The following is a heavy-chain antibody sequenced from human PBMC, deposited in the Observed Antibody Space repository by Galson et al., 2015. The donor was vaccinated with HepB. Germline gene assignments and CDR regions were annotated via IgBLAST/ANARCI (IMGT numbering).Heavy chain of an antibody. CDR1: GFNFKSHT. D-gene: IGHD6-19*01. Sequence: SLRLSCAASGFNFKSHTMTWVRQAPGKGLQWVSSISGSGAFTYYADAVKGRFTTSRDNSRNTLYLQMNSLRAEDTAVYFCAKDSVSGSYLPTYFDHWGQGALVTVSS. V-gene: IGHV3-23*01. J-gene: IGHJ4*02. CDR2: ISGSGAFT. CDR3: AKDSVSGSYLPTYFDH.